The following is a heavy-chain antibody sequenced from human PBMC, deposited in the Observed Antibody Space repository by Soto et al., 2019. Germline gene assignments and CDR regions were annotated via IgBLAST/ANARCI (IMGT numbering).Heavy chain of an antibody. D-gene: IGHD6-19*01. Sequence: QVQLVQSGAEVKKPGASVKVSCKASGYTFTGYYMHWVRQAPGQGLEWMGWINPNSGGTNYAQKFQGGVTMTRDTSISTAYMELSRLRSDDTAVYYCATGRGSVPYYYYYGMDVWCQGTTVTVSS. CDR1: GYTFTGYY. CDR2: INPNSGGT. V-gene: IGHV1-2*02. J-gene: IGHJ6*02. CDR3: ATGRGSVPYYYYYGMDV.